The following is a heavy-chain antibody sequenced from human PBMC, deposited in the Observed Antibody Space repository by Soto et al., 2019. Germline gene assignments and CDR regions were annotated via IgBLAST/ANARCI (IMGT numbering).Heavy chain of an antibody. CDR2: INHSGST. CDR3: ARVTYGGLYNWFDP. Sequence: LSLTCAVYGGSFSGYYWSWIRQPPGKGLEWIGEINHSGSTNYNPSLKSRVTISVDTSKNQFSLKLSSVTAADTAVYYCARVTYGGLYNWFDPWGQGTLVTVSS. V-gene: IGHV4-34*01. D-gene: IGHD4-17*01. CDR1: GGSFSGYY. J-gene: IGHJ5*02.